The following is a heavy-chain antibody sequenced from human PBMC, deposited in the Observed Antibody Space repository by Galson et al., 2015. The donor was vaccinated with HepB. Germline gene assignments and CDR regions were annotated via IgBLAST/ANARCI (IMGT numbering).Heavy chain of an antibody. CDR3: AKEAFDSSGHYFEYFDP. CDR2: ITWNGGSV. Sequence: SLRLSCAASGFTFDDYAMHWVRQAPGKGLEWISYITWNGGSVGHADSVKGRFTVSRDNAKSSLYLQMNSLRVEDTAHYYCAKEAFDSSGHYFEYFDPWGQGALVTVSS. V-gene: IGHV3-9*01. CDR1: GFTFDDYA. J-gene: IGHJ4*02. D-gene: IGHD3-22*01.